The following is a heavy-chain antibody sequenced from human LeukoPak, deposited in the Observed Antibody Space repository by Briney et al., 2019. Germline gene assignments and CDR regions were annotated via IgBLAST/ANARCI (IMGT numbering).Heavy chain of an antibody. Sequence: PSETLSLTCTVSGGSISSYYWSWIRQPPGKGLEWIGYIYYSGSTYYNPSLKSRVTISVDTSKNQFSLKLSSVTAADTAVYYCARGSSVEDAFDIWGQGTMVTVSS. CDR3: ARGSSVEDAFDI. J-gene: IGHJ3*02. CDR2: IYYSGST. V-gene: IGHV4-59*12. CDR1: GGSISSYY.